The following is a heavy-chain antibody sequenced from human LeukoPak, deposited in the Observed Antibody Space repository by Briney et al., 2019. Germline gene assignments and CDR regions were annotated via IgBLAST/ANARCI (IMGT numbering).Heavy chain of an antibody. V-gene: IGHV1-46*01. CDR3: ARELIDFHDHTNKGFFDS. J-gene: IGHJ4*02. D-gene: IGHD3/OR15-3a*01. CDR1: GYTFTDYY. CDR2: VNPSGGFT. Sequence: ASVKVSCKASGYTFTDYYMHWVRQAPGQGLEWMGIVNPSGGFTDYAQKFRGRVTMTRDTSTRTVYMEVSSLRSDDTAVYYCARELIDFHDHTNKGFFDSWGQGTLVTVSS.